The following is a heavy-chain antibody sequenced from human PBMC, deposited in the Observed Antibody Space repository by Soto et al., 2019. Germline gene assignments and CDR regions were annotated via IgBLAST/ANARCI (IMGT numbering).Heavy chain of an antibody. V-gene: IGHV5-10-1*01. CDR1: GYSLTSYW. D-gene: IGHD6-13*01. J-gene: IGHJ6*02. CDR3: GTNVTRRYSSSWGYYYYYGMDV. CDR2: IDPSDSYT. Sequence: ESLKISCKGSGYSLTSYWISWVRQMPGKGLEWMGRIDPSDSYTNYSPSFQGHVTISADKSISTAYLQWSSLKASDTAMYYCGTNVTRRYSSSWGYYYYYGMDVWGQGTPVTVSS.